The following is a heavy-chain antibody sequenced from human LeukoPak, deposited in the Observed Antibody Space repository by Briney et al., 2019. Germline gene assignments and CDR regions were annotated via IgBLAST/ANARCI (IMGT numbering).Heavy chain of an antibody. V-gene: IGHV4-39*07. J-gene: IGHJ6*02. CDR1: GGSFSSSSYY. D-gene: IGHD6-13*01. CDR2: IYYSRST. CDR3: ARAHPIAPYYYGVDF. Sequence: PSETLSLTCTVSGGSFSSSSYYWGWIRQPPGKALAWIGSIYYSRSTYYNPSLTSRVTVSVDTSENQFSLKLSSVTAADTAVYYWARAHPIAPYYYGVDFWGQGTTAPVSS.